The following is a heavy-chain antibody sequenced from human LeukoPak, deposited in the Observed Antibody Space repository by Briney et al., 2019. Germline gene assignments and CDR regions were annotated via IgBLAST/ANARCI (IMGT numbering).Heavy chain of an antibody. V-gene: IGHV3-30*04. J-gene: IGHJ4*02. CDR2: ISYEGSHK. CDR1: GFTFSSYA. Sequence: PGGSLRLSCAASGFTFSSYAMHWVRQAPGKGLEWVAFISYEGSHKYYADSVEGRFTISRDNSKNTLYLQMNSLRAEDTALYYCARDPLGHLWPRASDYWGQGTLVTVSS. D-gene: IGHD3-10*01. CDR3: ARDPLGHLWPRASDY.